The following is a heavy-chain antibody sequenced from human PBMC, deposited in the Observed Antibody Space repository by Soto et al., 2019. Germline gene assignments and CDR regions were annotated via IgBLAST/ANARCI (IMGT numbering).Heavy chain of an antibody. CDR1: GFTFSSYA. J-gene: IGHJ4*02. V-gene: IGHV3-30-3*02. D-gene: IGHD6-13*01. CDR2: ISYDGSNK. CDR3: AKTGGSSWYYFDY. Sequence: QVQLVESGGGVVQPGRSLRLSCAASGFTFSSYAMHWVRQAPGKGLEWVAVISYDGSNKYYADSVKGRFTISRDNSKNPLYLQMNSLRAEDTAVYYCAKTGGSSWYYFDYWGQGTLVTVSS.